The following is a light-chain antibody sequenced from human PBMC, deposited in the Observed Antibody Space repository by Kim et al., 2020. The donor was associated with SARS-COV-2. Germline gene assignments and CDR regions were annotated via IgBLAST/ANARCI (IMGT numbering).Light chain of an antibody. V-gene: IGKV3-20*01. CDR3: QQYYGSPT. CDR2: GAS. J-gene: IGKJ1*01. CDR1: QRVSGSY. Sequence: EIVLTQSPGTLSLSPRERATLSCRASQRVSGSYLAWYQQKPGQAPRLLISGASTRATGIPDRFSGSGSGTDFTLAISRLEPEDSAVYYCQQYYGSPTFGQGTKVDIK.